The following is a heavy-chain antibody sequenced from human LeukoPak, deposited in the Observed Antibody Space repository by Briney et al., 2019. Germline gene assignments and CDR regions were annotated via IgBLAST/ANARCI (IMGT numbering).Heavy chain of an antibody. CDR1: GYSFTSYW. D-gene: IGHD3-22*01. J-gene: IGHJ4*02. Sequence: GESLKISCKGSGYSFTSYWIGWVRQMPGKGLEWMGIIYPGDSDTRYSPSFQGQVTISADKSISTAYLQWSSLKASDTAMYYCARHGGYYYDSTGYYYFDYWGQGTLVTVSS. CDR3: ARHGGYYYDSTGYYYFDY. CDR2: IYPGDSDT. V-gene: IGHV5-51*01.